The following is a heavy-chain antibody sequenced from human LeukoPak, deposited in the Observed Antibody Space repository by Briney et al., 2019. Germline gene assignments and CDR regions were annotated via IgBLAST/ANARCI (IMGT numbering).Heavy chain of an antibody. V-gene: IGHV4-34*01. D-gene: IGHD3-10*01. CDR1: AGSFSGYC. CDR2: VNHSGST. Sequence: KPSETLSRTCAGYAGSFSGYCWSWIRQPPGKGLEGIGVVNHSGSTNYNPSLKSLVTISVDTSKNQFSLQRSLVTAADTAVYCVARGHRRAYYYGSGSYTWRYYFDYWGQGTLVTVCS. J-gene: IGHJ4*02. CDR3: ARGHRRAYYYGSGSYTWRYYFDY.